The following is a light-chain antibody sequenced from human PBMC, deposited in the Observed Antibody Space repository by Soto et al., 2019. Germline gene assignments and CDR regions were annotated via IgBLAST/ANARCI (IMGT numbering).Light chain of an antibody. CDR3: QSYDSSLIVSKV. CDR1: SSNIGAGYD. CDR2: ANS. V-gene: IGLV1-40*01. J-gene: IGLJ1*01. Sequence: QSVLTQPPSVSGAPGQRVTISCSGSSSNIGAGYDVQWYRQFPGTAPKLIIYANSDRPSGVPYRFSGSKSGTSASLAITGLQAEDEADYYCQSYDSSLIVSKVFGTGTKLTVL.